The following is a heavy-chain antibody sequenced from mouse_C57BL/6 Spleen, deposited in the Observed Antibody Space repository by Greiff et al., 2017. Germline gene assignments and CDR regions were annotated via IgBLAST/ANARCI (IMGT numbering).Heavy chain of an antibody. CDR3: ARITTEYFDV. CDR2: IYPGDGDT. D-gene: IGHD1-1*01. V-gene: IGHV1-82*01. CDR1: GYAFSSSW. Sequence: QVQLKQSGPELVKPGASVKISCKASGYAFSSSWMIWVKQRPGKGLEWIGRIYPGDGDTNYNGKFKGKATLTADKSSSTAYMQLSSLTSEDSAVYFCARITTEYFDVWGTGTTVTVSS. J-gene: IGHJ1*03.